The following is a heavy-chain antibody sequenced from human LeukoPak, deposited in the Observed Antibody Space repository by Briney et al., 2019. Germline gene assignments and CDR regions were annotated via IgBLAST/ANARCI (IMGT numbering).Heavy chain of an antibody. Sequence: SGGSIXXXXXXXXXXXXGXXXXXIGYIYYSGSTNYNPSLKSRVTISVDTSKNQFSLKLSSVTAADTAVYYCASSAAMIFGWFDPWGQGTLVTVSS. CDR1: GGSIXXXX. D-gene: IGHD3/OR15-3a*01. CDR2: IYYSGST. J-gene: IGHJ5*02. CDR3: ASSAAMIFGWFDP. V-gene: IGHV4-59*01.